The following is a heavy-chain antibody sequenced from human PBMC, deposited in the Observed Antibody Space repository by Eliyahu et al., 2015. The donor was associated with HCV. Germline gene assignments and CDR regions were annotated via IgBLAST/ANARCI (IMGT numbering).Heavy chain of an antibody. CDR1: GGSISSSGDF. V-gene: IGHV4-39*01. D-gene: IGHD4-23*01. Sequence: QLQLQQSGPGLVKPSETLSLTCXXSGGSISSSGDFWGWIRQPPGKGLEVIGSIHHTGSTYYNPSLKSRVTMSVDTSKNQFSLKVRSVTAADTALYYCARSPGRQRWPLDYWGQGILVTVSS. CDR2: IHHTGST. CDR3: ARSPGRQRWPLDY. J-gene: IGHJ4*02.